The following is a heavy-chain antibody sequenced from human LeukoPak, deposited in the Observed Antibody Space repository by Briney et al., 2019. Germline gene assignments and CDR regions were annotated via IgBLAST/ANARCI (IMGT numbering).Heavy chain of an antibody. Sequence: SETLSLTCTVSGYSISSGYYWGWIRQPPGKGLEWIGNIYNSGSTYYNPSLKSRVTISVDTSKNQFSLKLSSVTAADTAVYYCASICSGGSCHSGHRWFDPWGQGTLVTVSS. D-gene: IGHD2-15*01. CDR3: ASICSGGSCHSGHRWFDP. CDR2: IYNSGST. CDR1: GYSISSGYY. V-gene: IGHV4-38-2*02. J-gene: IGHJ5*02.